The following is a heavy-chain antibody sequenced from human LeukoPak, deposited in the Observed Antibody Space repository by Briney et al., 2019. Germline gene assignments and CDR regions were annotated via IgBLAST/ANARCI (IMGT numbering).Heavy chain of an antibody. Sequence: ASVKVSCKASGYTFTSYYMHWVRQAPGQGLEWMGLINPSGGSTSYAQKFQGRVTMTRDTSTSTVYMELSSLRSEDTAVYYCARDRVTGTDGGHFDYWGQGTLVTVSS. J-gene: IGHJ4*02. V-gene: IGHV1-46*01. CDR2: INPSGGST. CDR1: GYTFTSYY. CDR3: ARDRVTGTDGGHFDY. D-gene: IGHD1-1*01.